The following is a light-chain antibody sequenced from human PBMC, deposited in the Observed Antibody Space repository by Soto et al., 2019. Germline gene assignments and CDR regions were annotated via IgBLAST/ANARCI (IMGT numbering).Light chain of an antibody. V-gene: IGKV1-27*01. CDR1: QSVSKN. J-gene: IGKJ4*01. CDR2: GAS. CDR3: QQYNYRSIT. Sequence: DIVITQSPGTLSSYLLGIVTITCRSSQSVSKNLAWYQQKPGKVPKLLIDGASTLQSGVPSRFSGSGSGADFTLTISSLQPEDVARYYCQQYNYRSITFGEGTKVDIK.